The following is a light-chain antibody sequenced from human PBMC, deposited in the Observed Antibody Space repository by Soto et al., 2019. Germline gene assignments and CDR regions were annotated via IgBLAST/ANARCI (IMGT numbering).Light chain of an antibody. V-gene: IGKV1-5*01. Sequence: DIQMTQSPSTLSASVGDRVTITCRASQRISSWLAWYQQKPGKAPKLLIYDASSLESGVPSRFSGSGPGTEFTLTISSLQPDDFATYYCQQYNSYSGTFGQGTKVDI. CDR2: DAS. J-gene: IGKJ1*01. CDR3: QQYNSYSGT. CDR1: QRISSW.